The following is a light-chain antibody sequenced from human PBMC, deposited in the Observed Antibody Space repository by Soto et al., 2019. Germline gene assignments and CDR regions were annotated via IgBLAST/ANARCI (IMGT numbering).Light chain of an antibody. V-gene: IGLV1-44*01. CDR3: AAWDDSLNGEVV. CDR1: SSNIGSNS. CDR2: STN. Sequence: QSVLTQPPSASGTPGQRVTISCSGSSSNIGSNSVNWYQQLPGTAPKLLIYSTNQRPSGVPDRYSGSKSDTSASLAIRGLQSEDEADYYCAAWDDSLNGEVVFGGGTQLTVL. J-gene: IGLJ2*01.